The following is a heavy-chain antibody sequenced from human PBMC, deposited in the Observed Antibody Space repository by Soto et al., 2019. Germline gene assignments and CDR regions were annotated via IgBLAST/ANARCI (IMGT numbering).Heavy chain of an antibody. CDR3: ARRVIGSSRAFDI. CDR2: ISDGGDLT. CDR1: GFAFSSHP. V-gene: IGHV3-23*01. D-gene: IGHD3-10*01. J-gene: IGHJ3*02. Sequence: GESLKISCAASGFAFSSHPMSWVRQAPEKGLEWVAGISDGGDLTYNADSVRGRFTISRDNSRNTLYLQMNSLRAEDTAVYYCARRVIGSSRAFDIWGQGTRVTV.